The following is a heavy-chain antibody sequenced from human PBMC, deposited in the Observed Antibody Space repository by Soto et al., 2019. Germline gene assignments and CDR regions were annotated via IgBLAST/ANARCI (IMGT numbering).Heavy chain of an antibody. J-gene: IGHJ6*02. D-gene: IGHD3-10*01. V-gene: IGHV2-70*11. CDR3: ARIRRGYGDYYYYGMDG. CDR2: IDWDDDK. CDR1: GFSLSTSGMC. Sequence: GSGPTLVNPTQTLTLTCTFSGFSLSTSGMCVSWIRQPPGKALEWLARIDWDDDKYYSTSLKTRLTISKDTSKNQVVLTMTNMDPVDTATYYCARIRRGYGDYYYYGMDGWGQGTTVTVSS.